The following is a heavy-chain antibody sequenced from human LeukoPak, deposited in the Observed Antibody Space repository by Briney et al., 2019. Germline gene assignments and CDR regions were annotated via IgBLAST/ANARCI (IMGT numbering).Heavy chain of an antibody. CDR3: ARHDYGSGNYGVDY. CDR1: GGSFSGYY. CDR2: INHSGTP. Sequence: SETLSLTCAVYGGSFSGYYWSWMRQPPGKGLEWIGEINHSGTPNYNPSLKSRVTISVDTSKNQLSLKLSSVTAADTAVYYCARHDYGSGNYGVDYWGQGTLVTVSS. V-gene: IGHV4-34*01. J-gene: IGHJ4*02. D-gene: IGHD3-10*01.